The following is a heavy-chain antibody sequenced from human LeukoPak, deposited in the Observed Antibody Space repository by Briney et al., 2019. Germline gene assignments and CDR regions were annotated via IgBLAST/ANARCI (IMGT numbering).Heavy chain of an antibody. CDR2: IYHSGST. V-gene: IGHV4-4*07. CDR1: GGSISSYY. CDR3: ASTAVTTPFDY. D-gene: IGHD4-17*01. Sequence: SETLSLTCTVSGGSISSYYWSWIRQPAGKGLEWIGRIYHSGSTYYNPSLKSRVTISVDTSKNQFSLKLSSVTAADTAVYYCASTAVTTPFDYWGQGTLVTVSS. J-gene: IGHJ4*02.